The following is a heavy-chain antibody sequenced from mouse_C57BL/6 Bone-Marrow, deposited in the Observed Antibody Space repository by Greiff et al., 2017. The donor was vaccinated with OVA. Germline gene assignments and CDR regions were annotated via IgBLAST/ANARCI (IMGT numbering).Heavy chain of an antibody. J-gene: IGHJ4*01. CDR2: FHPYNDDT. Sequence: VQLQQSGAELVKPGASVKMSCKASGYTFTTYPIEWMKQNPGKSLEWIGNFHPYNDDTKYNEKFKGKATLTVEKSSSTVYLELSRLTSDDAAVYYGARGYSSSRGYAMDYWGQGTSVTVSS. CDR1: GYTFTTYP. CDR3: ARGYSSSRGYAMDY. D-gene: IGHD2-12*01. V-gene: IGHV1-47*01.